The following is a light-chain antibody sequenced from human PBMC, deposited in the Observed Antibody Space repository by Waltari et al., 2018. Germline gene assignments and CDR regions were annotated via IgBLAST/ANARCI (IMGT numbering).Light chain of an antibody. Sequence: YVLTQPPSVSVDPGKTARLTCGGDNIGSKSVNWYQQKPGQAPVLVMFYDSDRPSEIPWRFSCSNSGNTATLTISWVEAGDEADYHCQVWDDVTDSGVFGGGTKLTVL. J-gene: IGLJ3*02. V-gene: IGLV3-21*04. CDR1: NIGSKS. CDR2: YDS. CDR3: QVWDDVTDSGV.